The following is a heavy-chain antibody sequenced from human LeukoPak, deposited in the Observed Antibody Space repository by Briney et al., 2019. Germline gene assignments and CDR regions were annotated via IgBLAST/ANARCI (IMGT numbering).Heavy chain of an antibody. Sequence: PGGSLRLSCAASGFTFSSYAMSWVRQAPGKGLEWVSAISGSGGSTYYADSVKGRFTISRDNSKNTLYLQMNSLRAEDTAVYYCAKGGSSSSPYYYYYMDVWGKGTTVTVSS. D-gene: IGHD6-6*01. CDR1: GFTFSSYA. CDR3: AKGGSSSSPYYYYYMDV. CDR2: ISGSGGST. J-gene: IGHJ6*03. V-gene: IGHV3-23*01.